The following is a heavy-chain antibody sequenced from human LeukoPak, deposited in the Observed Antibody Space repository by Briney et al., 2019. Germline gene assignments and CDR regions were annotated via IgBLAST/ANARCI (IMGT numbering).Heavy chain of an antibody. Sequence: GGSLRLSCAPSGFTFSTYAMNWVRPAPGKGLEWVSAISGSDGSTYYTDSVKGRFTISRDNSKNTLYLQMSSLRAEDTAVYYCAKSGRTGITAADLDYWGQGTLVTVSS. V-gene: IGHV3-23*01. CDR2: ISGSDGST. CDR1: GFTFSTYA. CDR3: AKSGRTGITAADLDY. J-gene: IGHJ4*02. D-gene: IGHD6-13*01.